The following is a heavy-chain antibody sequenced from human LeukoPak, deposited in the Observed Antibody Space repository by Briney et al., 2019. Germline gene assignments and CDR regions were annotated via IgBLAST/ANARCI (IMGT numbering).Heavy chain of an antibody. Sequence: GGSLRLSCAASGFTFSSYSMNWVRQAPGKGLEWVSYISNSSTTIYYADSVKGRFTISRDNSKNTLYLQMNSLRAEDTAVYFCAKDGNYYGSGSYYPRGDYWGQGTLVTVSS. J-gene: IGHJ4*02. D-gene: IGHD3-10*01. CDR3: AKDGNYYGSGSYYPRGDY. CDR2: ISNSSTTI. V-gene: IGHV3-48*01. CDR1: GFTFSSYS.